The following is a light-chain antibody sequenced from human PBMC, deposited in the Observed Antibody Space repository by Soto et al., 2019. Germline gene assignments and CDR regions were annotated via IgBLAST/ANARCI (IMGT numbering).Light chain of an antibody. CDR3: QQYGKSRVN. V-gene: IGKV3-20*01. CDR2: SAS. J-gene: IGKJ3*01. CDR1: QSVGSY. Sequence: IVLTQSPGTLSLSPGERATLSCRASQSVGSYLAWYQQKPGQAPRLLIYSASSRATGVADRFSGSGSGTDFTLTISRLEPEDFAVYYCQQYGKSRVNFGSGTKLDIK.